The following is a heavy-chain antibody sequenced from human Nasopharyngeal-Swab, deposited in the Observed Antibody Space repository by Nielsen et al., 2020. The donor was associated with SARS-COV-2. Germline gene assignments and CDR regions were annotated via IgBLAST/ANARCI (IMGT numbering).Heavy chain of an antibody. CDR3: AKGRTYCSGTSCFSFDS. CDR1: GFTFSSYA. CDR2: ISLSGGGT. J-gene: IGHJ4*02. V-gene: IGHV3-23*01. Sequence: GESLKISCAASGFTFSSYAMSWVRQASGKGLEWVSGISLSGGGTYYADSVKGRFTISRDNSKDTLNLQMHSLRAEDTAVYYCAKGRTYCSGTSCFSFDSWGQGTMVTVSS. D-gene: IGHD2-2*01.